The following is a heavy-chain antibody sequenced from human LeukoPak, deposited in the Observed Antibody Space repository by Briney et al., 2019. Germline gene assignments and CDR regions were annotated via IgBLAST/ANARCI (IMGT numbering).Heavy chain of an antibody. CDR2: IISSSLDI. V-gene: IGHV3-21*01. J-gene: IGHJ4*02. D-gene: IGHD3-22*01. CDR3: ARDRRGYDASGHYYRHFDF. CDR1: GFAFSGYA. Sequence: GGSLRLSCEASGFAFSGYAMSWVRQAPGKGLEYVSSIISSSLDIEYAESVKGRFTISRDNAKKFLYLQMNNLRAEDTAVYYCARDRRGYDASGHYYRHFDFWGQGTLVSVSS.